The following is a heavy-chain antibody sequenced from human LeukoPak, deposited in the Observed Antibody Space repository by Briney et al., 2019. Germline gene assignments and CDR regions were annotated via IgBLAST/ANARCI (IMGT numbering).Heavy chain of an antibody. CDR2: INHSGST. CDR3: ARGRYRAPDY. Sequence: SETLSLTCAVYGGSFSGYYWSWIRQPPGKGLEWIGEINHSGSTNYNPSLKSRVTISVDTSKNQFSLKLSSVTAADTAVYYFARGRYRAPDYWGQGTLVTVSS. J-gene: IGHJ4*02. V-gene: IGHV4-34*01. D-gene: IGHD3-9*01. CDR1: GGSFSGYY.